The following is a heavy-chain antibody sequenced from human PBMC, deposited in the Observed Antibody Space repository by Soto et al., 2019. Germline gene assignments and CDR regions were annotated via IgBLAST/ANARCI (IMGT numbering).Heavy chain of an antibody. V-gene: IGHV3-33*01. CDR3: ARDQRRTTVTTYSWYFDL. D-gene: IGHD4-17*01. CDR1: GFTFSSYG. CDR2: IWYDGSNK. J-gene: IGHJ2*01. Sequence: QVQLVESGGGVVQPGRSLRLSCAASGFTFSSYGMHWVRQAPGKGLEWVAVIWYDGSNKYYADSVKGRFTISRDNSKNTLYLQMNSLRAEDTAVYYCARDQRRTTVTTYSWYFDLWGRGTLVTVSS.